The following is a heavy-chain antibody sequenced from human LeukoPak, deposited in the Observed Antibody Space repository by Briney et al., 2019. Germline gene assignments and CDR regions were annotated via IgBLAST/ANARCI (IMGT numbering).Heavy chain of an antibody. CDR3: ARDPNYYGSGFYDY. CDR2: ISAYNGNT. Sequence: EASVKVSCKASGYTFTSYGISWVRQAPGQGLEWMGWISAYNGNTNYAQKLQGRVTMTTDTSTSTAYMELRSLRSDDTAVYYCARDPNYYGSGFYDYWRQGTLVTVSS. D-gene: IGHD3-10*01. V-gene: IGHV1-18*01. J-gene: IGHJ4*02. CDR1: GYTFTSYG.